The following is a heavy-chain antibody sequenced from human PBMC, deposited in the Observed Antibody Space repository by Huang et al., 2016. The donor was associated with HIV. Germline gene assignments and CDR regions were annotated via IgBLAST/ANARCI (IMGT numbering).Heavy chain of an antibody. Sequence: QQQLQQWGAGLLKPSETLSLTCAVYGGSFTYYYWGWIRQPPGKGLEWIGEITNGGRQKYSSSLKSGVTISFDTSKNQVSLKVTDVSAPGTAVYYCVRGPRYVSSDWYARLRNYWFFDLWGRGSLVSVSS. CDR1: GGSFTYYY. CDR3: VRGPRYVSSDWYARLRNYWFFDL. CDR2: ITNGGRQ. D-gene: IGHD3-9*01. V-gene: IGHV4-34*01. J-gene: IGHJ2*01.